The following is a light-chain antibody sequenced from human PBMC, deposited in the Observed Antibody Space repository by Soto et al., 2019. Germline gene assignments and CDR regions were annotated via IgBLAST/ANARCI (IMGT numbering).Light chain of an antibody. J-gene: IGKJ2*01. V-gene: IGKV2-28*01. Sequence: EIVMTQSLLSLSVTPGEPAAISCRSSQSLLHSNGYNYLDCYLQKPRQSPQLLSYLGSNRASGLPARFSGSESGTDSTLKISRVEAEDVGVYYCMQDLQTWTFGQGTKLEIK. CDR3: MQDLQTWT. CDR1: QSLLHSNGYNY. CDR2: LGS.